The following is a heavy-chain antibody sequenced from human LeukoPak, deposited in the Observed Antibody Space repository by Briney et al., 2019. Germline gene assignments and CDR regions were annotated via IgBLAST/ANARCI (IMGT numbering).Heavy chain of an antibody. D-gene: IGHD1-26*01. CDR3: ARDRSSGTFDSFGI. V-gene: IGHV1-69*13. CDR2: IIPIFGPP. CDR1: VGTFSNYA. Sequence: SVKVSCKASVGTFSNYAISWVRQAPGQGLEWLGGIIPIFGPPNTAQKFQGRDTITADEATGILHMEFSSLTSEDTAMYYCARDRSSGTFDSFGIWGPGTMTVSS. J-gene: IGHJ3*02.